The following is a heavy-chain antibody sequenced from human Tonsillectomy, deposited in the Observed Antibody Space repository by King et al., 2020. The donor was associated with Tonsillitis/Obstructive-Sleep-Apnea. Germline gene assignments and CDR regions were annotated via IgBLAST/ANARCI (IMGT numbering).Heavy chain of an antibody. V-gene: IGHV4-4*02. CDR3: ARAKKEYDDILTGPKSRFFDY. Sequence: VQLQESGPGLVKPSGTLSLTCAVSGGSISSSNWWSWVRQPPGKGLEWIGEIYHSGSTNYSPSLKSRVTISVDKSKNQFSLKLSSLTAADTAVYYCARAKKEYDDILTGPKSRFFDYWGQGTLVTVSS. CDR1: GGSISSSNW. CDR2: IYHSGST. D-gene: IGHD3-9*01. J-gene: IGHJ4*02.